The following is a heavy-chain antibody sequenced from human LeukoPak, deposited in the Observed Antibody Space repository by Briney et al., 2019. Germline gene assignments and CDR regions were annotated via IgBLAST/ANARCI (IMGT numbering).Heavy chain of an antibody. CDR3: ARRAYDYGDFFDY. D-gene: IGHD4-17*01. Sequence: GGSLRLSCAVSGFTFDAYLMTWVRQAPGRGLEWVANVNQDGTEQYYVDSVRGRFTISRDNAKNSLYLQMNSLRDEDTALYHCARRAYDYGDFFDYWGQGTLVTVSS. CDR2: VNQDGTEQ. CDR1: GFTFDAYL. J-gene: IGHJ4*02. V-gene: IGHV3-7*01.